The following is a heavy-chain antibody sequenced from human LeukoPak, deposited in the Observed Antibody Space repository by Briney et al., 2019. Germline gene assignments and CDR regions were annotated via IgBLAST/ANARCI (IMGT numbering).Heavy chain of an antibody. J-gene: IGHJ4*02. CDR1: GFTFSSSG. D-gene: IGHD3-16*02. V-gene: IGHV3-30*02. CDR2: ISYGGSNR. Sequence: PGGSLRLSCAASGFTFSSSGMHWVRQAPGKGLEWVAFISYGGSNRYYADSVKGRFTISRDNSKNTLYLQMNSLRAEDTAVYYCAKENRGSYSDYWGQGTLLTVSS. CDR3: AKENRGSYSDY.